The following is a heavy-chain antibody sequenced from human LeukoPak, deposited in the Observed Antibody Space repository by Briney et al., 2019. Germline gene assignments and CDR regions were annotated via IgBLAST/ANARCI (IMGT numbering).Heavy chain of an antibody. Sequence: ASVKVSCKASGYTFTSCDINWVRQATGQGLEWMGWMNPNSGNTGYAQKFQGRVTMTRNTSISTAHMELSSLRSEDTAVYYCARGCYSGSYCELDPWGQGTLVTVSS. CDR2: MNPNSGNT. J-gene: IGHJ5*02. V-gene: IGHV1-8*01. CDR3: ARGCYSGSYCELDP. CDR1: GYTFTSCD. D-gene: IGHD1-26*01.